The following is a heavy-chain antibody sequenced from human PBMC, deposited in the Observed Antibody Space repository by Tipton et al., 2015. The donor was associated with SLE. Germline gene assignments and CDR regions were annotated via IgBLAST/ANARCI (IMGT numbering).Heavy chain of an antibody. J-gene: IGHJ6*02. Sequence: SLRLSCAASGFTFSEYYMSWIRQAPGKGLEWVSYISPSSGSTNYADSVKGRFTISRDNAQNSLFLQMNSLRAEDTALYYCARGHYEMNVWGQGTTVTVSS. CDR3: ARGHYEMNV. CDR2: ISPSSGST. V-gene: IGHV3-11*06. CDR1: GFTFSEYY.